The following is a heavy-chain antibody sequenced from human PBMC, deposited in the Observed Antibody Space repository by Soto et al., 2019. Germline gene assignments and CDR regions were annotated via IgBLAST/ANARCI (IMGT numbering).Heavy chain of an antibody. CDR1: GGSISSYY. Sequence: SETLSLTCTVSGGSISSYYWSWIRQPPGKGLEWIGYIYYSGSTNYNPSLKSRVTISVDTSKNQFSLKLRAVTAADTAVYYCARGEKDAFEIWGQGTMVTVSS. CDR3: ARGEKDAFEI. J-gene: IGHJ3*02. CDR2: IYYSGST. V-gene: IGHV4-59*01.